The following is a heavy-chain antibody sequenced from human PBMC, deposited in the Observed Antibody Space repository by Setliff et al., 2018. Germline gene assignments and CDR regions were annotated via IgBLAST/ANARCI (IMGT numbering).Heavy chain of an antibody. CDR1: GGTFNSYA. D-gene: IGHD3-10*01. V-gene: IGHV1-69*10. CDR3: ASTIQVGDLRTQYFDY. CDR2: IIPILDTA. Sequence: SVKVSCKASGGTFNSYALSWVRQAPGQGLEWMGGIIPILDTANYAHNFQGRVTISFDRSTGTAYMDLSSLRPDDTAVYYCASTIQVGDLRTQYFDYRGQGTLVTVSS. J-gene: IGHJ4*02.